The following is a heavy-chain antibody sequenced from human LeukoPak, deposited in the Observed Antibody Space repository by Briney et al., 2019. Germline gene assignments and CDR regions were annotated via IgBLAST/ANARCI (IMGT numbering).Heavy chain of an antibody. V-gene: IGHV3-23*01. Sequence: PGGSLRLSCAASGFIFSSHGMNWVRQAPGKGLEWVSAISGSGGSTYYADSVKGRFTISRDNSKNTLYLQMNSLRAEDTAVYYCANDLDIVATIFDYWGQGTLVTVSS. D-gene: IGHD5-12*01. J-gene: IGHJ4*02. CDR3: ANDLDIVATIFDY. CDR1: GFIFSSHG. CDR2: ISGSGGST.